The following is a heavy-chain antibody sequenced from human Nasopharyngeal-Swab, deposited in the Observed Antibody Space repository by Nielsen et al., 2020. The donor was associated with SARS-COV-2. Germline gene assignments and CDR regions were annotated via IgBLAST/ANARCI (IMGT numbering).Heavy chain of an antibody. D-gene: IGHD3-10*01. J-gene: IGHJ4*02. V-gene: IGHV3-7*01. CDR1: GVTFSSYW. Sequence: GSLKISRAASGVTFSSYWMSWVRQAPGKGLEWVANIKQDGSEKYYVDSVKGRFTISRDNAKNSLYLQMNSLRAEDTAVYYCARDLVRGDFDYWGQGTLVTVSS. CDR3: ARDLVRGDFDY. CDR2: IKQDGSEK.